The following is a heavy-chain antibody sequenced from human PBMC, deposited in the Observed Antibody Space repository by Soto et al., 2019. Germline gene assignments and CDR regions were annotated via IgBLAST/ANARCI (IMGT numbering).Heavy chain of an antibody. Sequence: QVQLQQWGAGLLKPSETLSLTCAVYGGSFSGYYGRWIRQPPGKGLEWIGEINHSGSTNYNPSLKGRVTISVDTSKNQLSLKLRSVTAADTAVYYCAREGRGSGSYYGAFDIWVQGTMVTVSS. CDR2: INHSGST. V-gene: IGHV4-34*01. D-gene: IGHD1-26*01. CDR3: AREGRGSGSYYGAFDI. J-gene: IGHJ3*02. CDR1: GGSFSGYY.